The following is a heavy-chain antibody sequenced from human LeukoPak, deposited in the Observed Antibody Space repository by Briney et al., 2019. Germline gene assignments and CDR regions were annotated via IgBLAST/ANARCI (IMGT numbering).Heavy chain of an antibody. CDR2: VYTSGST. CDR1: GGSISSYY. Sequence: SETLSLTCTVSGGSISSYYWNWIRQPAGKGLEWIGRVYTSGSTSYNSSLKSRVTMSVDTSKNQFSLKLSSVTAADTAVYYCARDVGGYNYGYSLDYWGQGTLVSVSS. V-gene: IGHV4-4*07. D-gene: IGHD5-18*01. CDR3: ARDVGGYNYGYSLDY. J-gene: IGHJ4*02.